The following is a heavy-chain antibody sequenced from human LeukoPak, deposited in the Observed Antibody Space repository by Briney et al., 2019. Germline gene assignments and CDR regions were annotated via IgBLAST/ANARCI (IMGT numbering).Heavy chain of an antibody. V-gene: IGHV4-4*07. CDR3: ARHGRIMVRGVLYFDY. CDR2: IYTSGST. Sequence: SETLSLTCTVSGGSISSYYWSWIRQPAGKGLEWIGRIYTSGSTNYNPSLKSRVTMSVDTSKNQFSLKLSSVTAADTAVYYCARHGRIMVRGVLYFDYWGQGTLVTVSS. CDR1: GGSISSYY. J-gene: IGHJ4*02. D-gene: IGHD3-10*01.